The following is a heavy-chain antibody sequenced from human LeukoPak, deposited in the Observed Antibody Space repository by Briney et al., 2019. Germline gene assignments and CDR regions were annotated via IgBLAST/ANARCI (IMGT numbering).Heavy chain of an antibody. V-gene: IGHV3-23*01. CDR2: ISGSGGST. CDR3: AREGLSPYYGSGSLDY. J-gene: IGHJ4*02. D-gene: IGHD3-10*01. CDR1: GFTFSSYG. Sequence: DPGGSLRLSCAASGFTFSSYGMSWVRQAPGKGLEWVSAISGSGGSTYYADSVKGRFTISRDNSKNTLYLQMNSLRAEDTAVYYCAREGLSPYYGSGSLDYWGQGTLVTVSS.